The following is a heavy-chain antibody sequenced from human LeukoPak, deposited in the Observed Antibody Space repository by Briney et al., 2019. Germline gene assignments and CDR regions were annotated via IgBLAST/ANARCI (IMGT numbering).Heavy chain of an antibody. CDR2: INHSGST. Sequence: PSETLSLTCAVYGGSFSGYYWSWIRQPPGKGLEWIGEINHSGSTNYNPSLKSRVTISVDTSKNQFSLKLSSVTAADTAVYYCARVRVGGRATRYYFDYWGQGTLVTVSS. V-gene: IGHV4-34*01. J-gene: IGHJ4*02. CDR1: GGSFSGYY. D-gene: IGHD3-16*01. CDR3: ARVRVGGRATRYYFDY.